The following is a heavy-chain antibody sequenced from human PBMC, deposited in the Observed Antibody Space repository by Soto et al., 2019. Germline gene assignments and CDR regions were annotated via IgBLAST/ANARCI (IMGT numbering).Heavy chain of an antibody. CDR3: ARYLSS. Sequence: EVQLVESGGGLVQPGGSLRLSCAASGFIVSSNYMSWVRQAPGKGLEWVSGIYSGESTYYADSVKGRFTISRDNSKNTLYLQRNSLRAEDTAVYYWARYLSSWGQGTLVTVSS. J-gene: IGHJ4*02. D-gene: IGHD6-13*01. CDR2: IYSGEST. CDR1: GFIVSSNY. V-gene: IGHV3-66*01.